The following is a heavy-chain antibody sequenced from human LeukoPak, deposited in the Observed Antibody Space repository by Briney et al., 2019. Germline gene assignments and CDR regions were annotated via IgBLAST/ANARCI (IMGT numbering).Heavy chain of an antibody. V-gene: IGHV3-23*01. Sequence: GGSLRLSCAASGFTFSSYVMSWVRQAPGKGLEWVSAIGGSGGSTYYADSVKGRFTISRDNSKNTLYLQMNSLRAEDTAGYYCAKGSSGWRYYFDYWGQGTLVTVSS. CDR2: IGGSGGST. CDR3: AKGSSGWRYYFDY. J-gene: IGHJ4*02. CDR1: GFTFSSYV. D-gene: IGHD6-19*01.